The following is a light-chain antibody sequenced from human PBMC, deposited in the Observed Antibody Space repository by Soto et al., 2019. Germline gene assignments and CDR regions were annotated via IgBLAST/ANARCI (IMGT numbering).Light chain of an antibody. CDR1: QTVLYSSNNKNY. CDR2: WAS. CDR3: QQYYSTPFT. Sequence: DIVITQSPDSLAVSLGERATINCKSSQTVLYSSNNKNYLAWYQQIAGQPPKLLIYWASTRESGVPDRFSGSGSGTNFTLTISSLQAEDVAVYYCQQYYSTPFTFGPGTKVDIK. V-gene: IGKV4-1*01. J-gene: IGKJ3*01.